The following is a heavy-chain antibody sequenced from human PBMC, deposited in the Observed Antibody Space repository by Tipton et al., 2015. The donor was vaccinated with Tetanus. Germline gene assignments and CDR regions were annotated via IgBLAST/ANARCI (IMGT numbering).Heavy chain of an antibody. CDR3: ARVHGIVVVVAAEYYFDY. Sequence: GSLRLSCAASGFTVSSNYMSWVRQGPGRGLEWMANIKPDGSEKYYVDSVRGRFTVSRDNAKNSLFLQMNSLRAEDTAVYYCARVHGIVVVVAAEYYFDYWGQGTLVTVSS. D-gene: IGHD2-15*01. V-gene: IGHV3-7*01. CDR2: IKPDGSEK. CDR1: GFTVSSNY. J-gene: IGHJ4*02.